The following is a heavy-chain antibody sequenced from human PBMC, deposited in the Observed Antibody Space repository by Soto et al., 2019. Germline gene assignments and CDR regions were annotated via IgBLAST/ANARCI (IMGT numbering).Heavy chain of an antibody. V-gene: IGHV4-59*01. D-gene: IGHD5-12*01. J-gene: IGHJ4*02. CDR1: RGSISNYY. CDR3: ARGRRVTYSGYHHDS. Sequence: SETLSLTCTVSRGSISNYYWNWIRQPPGKGLEWIGHINDSGSTNYNPSLKSRVTISLDTSKDQFSLKLRSVTAADTATYFCARGRRVTYSGYHHDSWSQGTLVT. CDR2: INDSGST.